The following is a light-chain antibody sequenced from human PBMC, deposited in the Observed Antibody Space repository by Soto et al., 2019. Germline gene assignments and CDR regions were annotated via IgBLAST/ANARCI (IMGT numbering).Light chain of an antibody. Sequence: QSALTQPPSVSGAPGQRVTISCTGTSSNIGARYDVHWYQHLPGTAPKVLIYENNNRPSGVPDRFSGSKSGTSASLAITGLQAEDEADYYCQSYDSSLSGVVFGGGTKRTVL. CDR2: ENN. V-gene: IGLV1-40*01. CDR1: SSNIGARYD. J-gene: IGLJ2*01. CDR3: QSYDSSLSGVV.